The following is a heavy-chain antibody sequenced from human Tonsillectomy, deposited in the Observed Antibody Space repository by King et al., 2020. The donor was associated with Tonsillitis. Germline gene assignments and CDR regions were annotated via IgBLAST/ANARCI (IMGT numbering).Heavy chain of an antibody. CDR2: IIPIFGTA. Sequence: VQLVQSGAEVKKPGSSVKVSCKASGGTFSSYAISWVRQAPGQGLEWMGGIIPIFGTANYARKFQGRVTITADESTSTAYMELSSLRSEDTAVYYCARDAGGCGGDCPSFDYWGQGTLVTVSS. J-gene: IGHJ4*02. CDR1: GGTFSSYA. V-gene: IGHV1-69*12. D-gene: IGHD2-21*01. CDR3: ARDAGGCGGDCPSFDY.